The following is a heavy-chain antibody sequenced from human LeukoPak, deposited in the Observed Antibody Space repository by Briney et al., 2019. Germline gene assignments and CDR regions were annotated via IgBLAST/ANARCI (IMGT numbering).Heavy chain of an antibody. CDR2: IRGDGSRL. CDR1: GFSISGFW. CDR3: ARDHNYFGSDRHYDAFDI. Sequence: PGGSLRLSCVGSGFSISGFWMTWVRQAPGKGLEWVANIRGDGSRLYYVDSVKGRFTISRDNAKNSLYLQMSNLRAEDTSVYYCARDHNYFGSDRHYDAFDIWGQGTMVTVSS. V-gene: IGHV3-7*01. D-gene: IGHD2-21*02. J-gene: IGHJ3*02.